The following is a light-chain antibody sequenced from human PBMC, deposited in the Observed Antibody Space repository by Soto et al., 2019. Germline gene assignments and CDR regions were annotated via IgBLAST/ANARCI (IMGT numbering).Light chain of an antibody. CDR2: VNSDGSH. CDR1: SGHSSYA. CDR3: QTWGTGIRV. Sequence: QLVLTQSPSASASLGASVKLTCTLSSGHSSYAIAWHQQQPEKGPRYLMNVNSDGSHSKGDGIPDRFSGSSSGAERYLTISSLQSEDEADYYCQTWGTGIRVFGGGTKVTVL. J-gene: IGLJ3*02. V-gene: IGLV4-69*01.